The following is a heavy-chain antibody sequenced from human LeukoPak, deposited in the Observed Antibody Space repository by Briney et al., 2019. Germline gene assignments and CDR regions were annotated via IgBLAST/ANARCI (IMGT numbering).Heavy chain of an antibody. V-gene: IGHV3-74*03. Sequence: GGSLRLSCEGSGFTFSTSWMHWVRQAPGKGLVWVSRIDSDGSRITYADSVKGRFTISRDNAKNTVYLQMNSLRAEDTAVYYCVRGRSGSYGFFDYWSLGNLVTVSS. CDR1: GFTFSTSW. D-gene: IGHD3-10*01. J-gene: IGHJ4*02. CDR3: VRGRSGSYGFFDY. CDR2: IDSDGSRI.